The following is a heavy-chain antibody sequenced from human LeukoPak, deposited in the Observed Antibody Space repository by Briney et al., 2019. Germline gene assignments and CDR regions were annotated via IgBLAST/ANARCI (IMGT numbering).Heavy chain of an antibody. CDR3: ATDRAVAGYFDY. J-gene: IGHJ4*02. V-gene: IGHV1-24*01. CDR2: FDPEDGET. Sequence: ASVTVSCMVSGYTLTELSMHWVRQAPGKGLEWMGGFDPEDGETIYAQKFQGRVTMTEDTSTDTAYMELSSLRSEDTAVYYCATDRAVAGYFDYWGQGTLVTVSS. CDR1: GYTLTELS. D-gene: IGHD6-19*01.